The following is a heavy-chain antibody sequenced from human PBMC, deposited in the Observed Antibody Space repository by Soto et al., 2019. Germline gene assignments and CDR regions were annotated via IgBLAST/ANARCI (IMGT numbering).Heavy chain of an antibody. J-gene: IGHJ3*02. CDR3: ARVARDYDSSGYYFAFDI. V-gene: IGHV3-66*01. CDR2: IYSGGST. D-gene: IGHD3-22*01. Sequence: PGGSLRLSCAASGFTVSSNYMSWVRQAPGKGLERVSVIYSGGSTYYADSVKGRFTISRDNSKNTLYLQMNSLRAEDTAVYYCARVARDYDSSGYYFAFDIWGQGT. CDR1: GFTVSSNY.